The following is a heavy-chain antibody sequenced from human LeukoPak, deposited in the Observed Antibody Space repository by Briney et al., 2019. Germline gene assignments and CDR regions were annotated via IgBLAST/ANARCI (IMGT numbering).Heavy chain of an antibody. V-gene: IGHV3-30-3*01. Sequence: GRSLRLSCAASGFTFSSYAMHWVRQAPGKGLEWVAVISYDGSNKHYADSVKGRFTISRDNSKNTLYLQMNSLRAEDTAVYYCARGLATIAYWGQGTLVTVSS. J-gene: IGHJ4*02. CDR1: GFTFSSYA. CDR2: ISYDGSNK. D-gene: IGHD5-24*01. CDR3: ARGLATIAY.